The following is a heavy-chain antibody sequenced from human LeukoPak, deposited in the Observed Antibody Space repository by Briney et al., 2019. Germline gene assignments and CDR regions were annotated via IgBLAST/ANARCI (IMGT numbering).Heavy chain of an antibody. CDR2: IWYDGSNK. D-gene: IGHD5-18*01. J-gene: IGHJ4*02. CDR3: ARDDYVDTAMVEYFDY. CDR1: GFTCSSYG. Sequence: GGSLRLSCAASGFTCSSYGMHWVRQAPGKGLEGVAVIWYDGSNKYYADSVKGRFTISRDNSKNTLYLRMNSLRAEDTAVYYCARDDYVDTAMVEYFDYWGQGTLVTVSS. V-gene: IGHV3-33*01.